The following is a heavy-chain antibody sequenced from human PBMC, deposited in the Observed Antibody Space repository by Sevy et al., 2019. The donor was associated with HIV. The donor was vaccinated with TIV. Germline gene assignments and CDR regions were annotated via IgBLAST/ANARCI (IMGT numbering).Heavy chain of an antibody. CDR3: ARIDSSGYMGNFDY. V-gene: IGHV1-8*01. CDR1: GYTFTTYD. CDR2: MNPNSGNT. D-gene: IGHD3-22*01. Sequence: ASVKVSCKSSGYTFTTYDINWVRQATGQGLEWMGWMNPNSGNTGYAQKFQGRVTMTSNTSISTAYMVLSSLRSEDTAVYYCARIDSSGYMGNFDYWGQGTLVTVSS. J-gene: IGHJ4*02.